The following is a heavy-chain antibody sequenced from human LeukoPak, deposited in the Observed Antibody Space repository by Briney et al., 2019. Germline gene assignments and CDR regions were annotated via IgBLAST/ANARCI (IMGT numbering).Heavy chain of an antibody. Sequence: PGGSLRLSCAASEFTFSSYSMNWVRQAPGKGLEWVSYITNSGNSKSYADSVKGRFTISRDNTKNSLYLQMNGLRAEDTAVYYCAKAKARMYYFDYWGQGTLVTVSS. V-gene: IGHV3-48*01. D-gene: IGHD2/OR15-2a*01. CDR1: EFTFSSYS. J-gene: IGHJ4*02. CDR3: AKAKARMYYFDY. CDR2: ITNSGNSK.